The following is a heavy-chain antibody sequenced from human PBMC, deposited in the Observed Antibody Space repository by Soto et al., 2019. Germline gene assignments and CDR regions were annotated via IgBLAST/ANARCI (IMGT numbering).Heavy chain of an antibody. CDR2: ISYDGSNK. Sequence: QVQLVESGGGVVQPGRSLRLSCAASGFTFSSYAMHWVRQAPGKGLVWVAVISYDGSNKYYADSVKGRFTISRDNSKNTLYLQMNSLRAEDTAVYYCARVRGVETYYYYGMDVWGQGTTVTVSS. D-gene: IGHD2-21*01. CDR1: GFTFSSYA. V-gene: IGHV3-30-3*01. J-gene: IGHJ6*02. CDR3: ARVRGVETYYYYGMDV.